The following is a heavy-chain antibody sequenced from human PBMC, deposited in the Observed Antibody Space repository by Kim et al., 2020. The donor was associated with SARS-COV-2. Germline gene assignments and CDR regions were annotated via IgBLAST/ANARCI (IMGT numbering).Heavy chain of an antibody. CDR2: IYYSGST. D-gene: IGHD2-2*01. V-gene: IGHV4-59*13. CDR3: ARDRHCSSTSCSQGIDAFDI. CDR1: GGSISSYY. Sequence: SETLSLTCTVSGGSISSYYWSWIRQPPGKGLEWIGYIYYSGSTNYNPSLKSRVTISVDTSKNQFSLKLSSVTAADTAVYYCARDRHCSSTSCSQGIDAFDIWGQGTMVTVSS. J-gene: IGHJ3*02.